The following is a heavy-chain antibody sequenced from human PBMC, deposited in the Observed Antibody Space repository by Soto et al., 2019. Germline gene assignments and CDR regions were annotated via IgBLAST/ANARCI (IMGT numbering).Heavy chain of an antibody. CDR3: ARYEGTGGSWSYNWFDP. J-gene: IGHJ5*02. CDR2: MSHSGTP. Sequence: QLQLQESGSGLVKPSQTLSLTCAVSGGSISSDDSSWSWIRQPPGKGLEWIGYMSHSGTPYYNPSLKSRLTISVDRSNNHFSLKLRSVPAADTAVYYCARYEGTGGSWSYNWFDPWGQGTLVTVSS. V-gene: IGHV4-30-2*01. CDR1: GGSISSDDSS. D-gene: IGHD2-15*01.